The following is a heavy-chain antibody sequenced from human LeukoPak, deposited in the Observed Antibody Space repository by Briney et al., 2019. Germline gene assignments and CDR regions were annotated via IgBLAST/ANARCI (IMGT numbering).Heavy chain of an antibody. CDR2: ISSSGSVI. J-gene: IGHJ6*04. V-gene: IGHV3-11*04. CDR1: GFTFSDNS. D-gene: IGHD3-10*02. CDR3: AELGITMIGGV. Sequence: GRSLRLSCVASGFTFSDNSMTWIRQAPGKGLEWVSYISSSGSVIKYADSVKGRFTISRDKYKNNLYLQMNSLRAEDTAVYYCAELGITMIGGVWGKGTTVTISS.